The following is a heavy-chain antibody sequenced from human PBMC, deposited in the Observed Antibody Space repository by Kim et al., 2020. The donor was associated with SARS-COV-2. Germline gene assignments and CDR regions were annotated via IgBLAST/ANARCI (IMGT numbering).Heavy chain of an antibody. Sequence: TPSLKSRVTISVDTSKNQFSLKLTSVTAADTAVYYCAREGSSPVTAAFDIWGQGTMVTVSS. J-gene: IGHJ3*02. D-gene: IGHD2-21*02. CDR3: AREGSSPVTAAFDI. V-gene: IGHV4-31*02.